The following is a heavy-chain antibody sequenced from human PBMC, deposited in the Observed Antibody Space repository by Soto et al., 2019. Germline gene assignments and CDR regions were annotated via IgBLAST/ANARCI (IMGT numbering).Heavy chain of an antibody. D-gene: IGHD3-3*01. CDR2: IWYDGSNK. Sequence: GGSLRLSCAASGFTFSSYGMHWVRQAPGKGLEWVAVIWYDGSNKYYADSVKGRFTISRDNSKNTLYLQMNSLRAEDTAVYYCARGTLYYDFWSGYSDYWGQGTLVTVSS. V-gene: IGHV3-33*01. CDR3: ARGTLYYDFWSGYSDY. J-gene: IGHJ4*02. CDR1: GFTFSSYG.